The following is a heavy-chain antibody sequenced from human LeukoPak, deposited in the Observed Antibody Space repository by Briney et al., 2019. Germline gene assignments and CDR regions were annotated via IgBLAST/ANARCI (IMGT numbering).Heavy chain of an antibody. CDR2: TYYRSKWYN. Sequence: SQTLSLTCAISGDSVSINSAAWNWIRQSPSRGLEWLGRTYYRSKWYNDYAVSVKSRITINPDTSKNQFSLQLNSVTPEDTAVYYCAREADYYDSSGYPGTPFDYWGQGTLVTVSS. CDR1: GDSVSINSAA. CDR3: AREADYYDSSGYPGTPFDY. D-gene: IGHD3-22*01. J-gene: IGHJ4*02. V-gene: IGHV6-1*01.